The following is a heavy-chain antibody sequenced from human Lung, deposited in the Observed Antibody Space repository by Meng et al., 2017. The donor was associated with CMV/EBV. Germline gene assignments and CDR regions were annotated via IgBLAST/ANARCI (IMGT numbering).Heavy chain of an antibody. Sequence: GEXXKISCKGSGYSFTSYWIGWVRQMPGKGLEWMGIIYPGDSDTRYSPSFQGQVTISADKSISTAYLQWSSLKASDTAMYYCARSGYCSSTSCDNWFDPWXPGTXVTVSS. CDR3: ARSGYCSSTSCDNWFDP. J-gene: IGHJ5*02. CDR1: GYSFTSYW. CDR2: IYPGDSDT. V-gene: IGHV5-51*01. D-gene: IGHD2-2*03.